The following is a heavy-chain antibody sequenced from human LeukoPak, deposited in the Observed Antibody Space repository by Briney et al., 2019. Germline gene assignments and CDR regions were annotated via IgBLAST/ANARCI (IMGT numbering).Heavy chain of an antibody. CDR1: GFTFSSYA. J-gene: IGHJ3*02. CDR3: AKDREYREGDFWSRYYLNAFDI. V-gene: IGHV3-23*01. CDR2: ISGSGGST. Sequence: GGSLRLSCAASGFTFSSYAMSWVRQAPGKGLEWVSAISGSGGSTYYADSVKGRFTISRDNSKNTLYLQMNSLRAEDTAVYYCAKDREYREGDFWSRYYLNAFDIWGQGTMVTVSS. D-gene: IGHD3-3*01.